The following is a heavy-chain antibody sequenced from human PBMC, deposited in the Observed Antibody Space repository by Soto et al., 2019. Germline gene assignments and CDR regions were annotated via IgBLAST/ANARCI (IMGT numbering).Heavy chain of an antibody. J-gene: IGHJ3*02. V-gene: IGHV3-48*03. D-gene: IGHD5-12*01. Sequence: GGSLRLSCAASGFTFSSYEMDWVRQAPGKGLEWVAHITSSGGTMYADSVRGRFTISRDNADNSLYLQMNSLSAEDTAVYYCTKEKSVMYSGYDAFDTWGRGTMVTVSS. CDR3: TKEKSVMYSGYDAFDT. CDR1: GFTFSSYE. CDR2: ITSSGGT.